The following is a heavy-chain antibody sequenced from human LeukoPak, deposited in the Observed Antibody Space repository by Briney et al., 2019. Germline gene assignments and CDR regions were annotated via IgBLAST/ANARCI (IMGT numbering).Heavy chain of an antibody. V-gene: IGHV3-53*01. J-gene: IGHJ4*02. CDR1: GFTVSSNY. Sequence: GSLRLSCAASGFTVSSNYMSWVRQAPGKGLEWVSVIYSGGSTYYADSVKGRFTISRDNSKNTLYLQMNSLRAEDTAVYYCARGTYYYDSSGSLFDYWGQGTLVTVSS. CDR2: IYSGGST. D-gene: IGHD3-22*01. CDR3: ARGTYYYDSSGSLFDY.